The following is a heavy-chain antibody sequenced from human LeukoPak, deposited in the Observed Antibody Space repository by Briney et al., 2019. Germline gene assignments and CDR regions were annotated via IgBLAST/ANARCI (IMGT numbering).Heavy chain of an antibody. CDR2: IYTSGST. CDR3: ARVVHGAFDI. V-gene: IGHV4-4*07. Sequence: SETLSLTCTVSGDSISDYYWIWLRQPAGEGLEWIGRIYTSGSTNYNPSLKSRVTLSVDTSKKQFSLKLSSVTAADTAVYYCARVVHGAFDIWGQGTMVTVSS. CDR1: GDSISDYY. J-gene: IGHJ3*02.